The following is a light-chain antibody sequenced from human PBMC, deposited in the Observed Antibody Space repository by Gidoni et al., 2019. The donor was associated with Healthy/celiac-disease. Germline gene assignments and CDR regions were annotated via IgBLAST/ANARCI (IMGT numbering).Light chain of an antibody. J-gene: IGKJ4*01. CDR2: DAS. CDR1: QSVSSY. CDR3: QQRSNWPPRVT. Sequence: EIVLTQSPATLSLSPGERATLPCTASQSVSSYLAWYQQKPGQAPRLLIYDASTRATGIPARFSGSGSGTYFTLTISSLEPEDFAVYYCQQRSNWPPRVTFGGGTKVDIK. V-gene: IGKV3-11*01.